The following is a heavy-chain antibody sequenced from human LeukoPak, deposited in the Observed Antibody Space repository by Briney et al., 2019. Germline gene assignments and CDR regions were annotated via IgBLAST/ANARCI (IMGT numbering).Heavy chain of an antibody. CDR2: IYHSGST. J-gene: IGHJ3*02. V-gene: IGHV4-30-2*01. CDR3: ARGMATISAGDAFDI. CDR1: GGSISSGGYY. Sequence: SETLSLTCTVSGGSISSGGYYWSWIRQPPGKGLEWIGYIYHSGSTYYNPSLKSRVTISVDTSKNQFSLKLSSVTAADTAVYYCARGMATISAGDAFDIWGQGTMVTVSS. D-gene: IGHD5-24*01.